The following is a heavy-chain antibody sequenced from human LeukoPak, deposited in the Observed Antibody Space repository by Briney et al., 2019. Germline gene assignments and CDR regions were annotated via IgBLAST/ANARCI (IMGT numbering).Heavy chain of an antibody. CDR1: GGTFSSYA. Sequence: ASVTVSCTASGGTFSSYAISWVRQAPGQGLEWMGGIIPIFGTANYAQKFQGRVTITADESTSTAYMELSSLRSEDTAVYYCARDDRTPGSPYFDYWGQGTLVTVSS. CDR2: IIPIFGTA. J-gene: IGHJ4*02. V-gene: IGHV1-69*13. D-gene: IGHD1-14*01. CDR3: ARDDRTPGSPYFDY.